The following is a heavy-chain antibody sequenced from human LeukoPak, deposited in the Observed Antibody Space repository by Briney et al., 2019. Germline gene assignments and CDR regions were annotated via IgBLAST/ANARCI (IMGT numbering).Heavy chain of an antibody. Sequence: GGSLRLSCAASGFTFSTYAMSWVRQAPGKGLEWVSGISESGGTTYYADSVKGRFTISRDNSKNTLYLQMNRLRPEDTAVYYCARGTVTAPDYWGQGTLVTVSS. V-gene: IGHV3-23*01. CDR2: ISESGGTT. J-gene: IGHJ4*02. CDR3: ARGTVTAPDY. CDR1: GFTFSTYA. D-gene: IGHD2-21*02.